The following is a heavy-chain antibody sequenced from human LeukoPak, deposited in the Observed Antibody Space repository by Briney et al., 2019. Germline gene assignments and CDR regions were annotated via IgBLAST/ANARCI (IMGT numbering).Heavy chain of an antibody. Sequence: GGSLRLSCAASAFTFSVYGMHWVRQAPGKGLEWVAVIRYDGSETYYADSVKGRFTISRDNSKNTLYLQMNSLRPEDTAVYYCARETTESTQGPETDFWGEGTLVTVSS. J-gene: IGHJ4*02. V-gene: IGHV3-33*01. D-gene: IGHD4-17*01. CDR3: ARETTESTQGPETDF. CDR2: IRYDGSET. CDR1: AFTFSVYG.